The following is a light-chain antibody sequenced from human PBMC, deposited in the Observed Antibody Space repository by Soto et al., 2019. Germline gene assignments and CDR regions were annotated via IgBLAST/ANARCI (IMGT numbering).Light chain of an antibody. CDR3: QQYGSTPRT. J-gene: IGKJ1*01. V-gene: IGKV3-20*01. Sequence: ETVLTQSPGTLSLSPGDRATLSCRASQSVSSSYLAWYQQKPGQAPRLLIYDASRRATGIPDRFSGSGSGTDFTLTISRLGPEDFAVYYCQQYGSTPRTFGQGTKV. CDR2: DAS. CDR1: QSVSSSY.